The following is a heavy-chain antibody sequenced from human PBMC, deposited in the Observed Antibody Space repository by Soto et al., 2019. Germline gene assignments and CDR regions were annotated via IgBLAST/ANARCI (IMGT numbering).Heavy chain of an antibody. CDR1: GGSISSYY. Sequence: LSLTCTVSGGSISSYYWSWIRQPAGKGLEWIGRIYTSGSTNYNPSLKSRVTMSVDTSKNQFSLKLSAVTAADTAMYYCSTRAYDTNGYYRFDPWGQGTLVTVSS. V-gene: IGHV4-4*07. J-gene: IGHJ5*01. CDR2: IYTSGST. D-gene: IGHD3-22*01. CDR3: STRAYDTNGYYRFDP.